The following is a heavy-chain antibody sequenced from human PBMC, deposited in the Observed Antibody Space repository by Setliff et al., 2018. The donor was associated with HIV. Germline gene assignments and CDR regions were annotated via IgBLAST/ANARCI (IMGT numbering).Heavy chain of an antibody. D-gene: IGHD5-12*01. J-gene: IGHJ4*02. CDR3: ARGLEAYSGYGIDY. CDR1: GGSINNYY. Sequence: PSETLSLTCTVSGGSINNYYWSWIRQPPGKGLEWIGFIYYSGSTNYNPSLKSRVTISVDSSKNQFSLNLSSVTAADAAVYYCARGLEAYSGYGIDYWGQGTLVTVSS. V-gene: IGHV4-59*01. CDR2: IYYSGST.